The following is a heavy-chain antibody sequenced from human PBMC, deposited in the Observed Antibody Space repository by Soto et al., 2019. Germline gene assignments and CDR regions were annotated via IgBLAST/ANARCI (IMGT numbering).Heavy chain of an antibody. CDR2: ISSSGSTI. CDR1: GFTFSDYY. CDR3: ARDSTAAGAYNWFDP. Sequence: PGGSLRLSCAASGFTFSDYYMSWIRQAPGKGLEWVSYISSSGSTIYYADSVKGRFTISRDNAKNSLYLQMNSLRAEDTAVYYCARDSTAAGAYNWFDPWGQGTLVTVSS. J-gene: IGHJ5*02. D-gene: IGHD6-13*01. V-gene: IGHV3-11*01.